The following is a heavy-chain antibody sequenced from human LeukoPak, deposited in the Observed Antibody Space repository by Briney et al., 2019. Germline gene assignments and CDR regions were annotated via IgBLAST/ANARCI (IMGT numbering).Heavy chain of an antibody. CDR3: ARGADTAMAN. D-gene: IGHD5-18*01. Sequence: GGSLRLSCAASGFTFSYYWMHWVRQTPGKGLVWVSRINSDGSSTSYADSVKGRFTISRDNAKNTLYLQMNSLRADDTAVYYCARGADTAMANWGQGTLVTVSS. V-gene: IGHV3-74*01. J-gene: IGHJ4*02. CDR1: GFTFSYYW. CDR2: INSDGSST.